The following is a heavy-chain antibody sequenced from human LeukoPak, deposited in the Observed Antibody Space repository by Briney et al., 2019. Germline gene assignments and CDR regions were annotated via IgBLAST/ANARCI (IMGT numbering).Heavy chain of an antibody. CDR2: INTNTGNP. Sequence: GASVKVSCKASGYTFTSYAMNWVRQAPGQGLEWMGWINTNTGNPTYAQGFTGRFVFSLDTSVSTAYLQISSLKAEDTAVYYCARVPSILYYDFWSGLDYWGQGTLVTVSS. V-gene: IGHV7-4-1*02. CDR3: ARVPSILYYDFWSGLDY. J-gene: IGHJ4*02. CDR1: GYTFTSYA. D-gene: IGHD3-3*01.